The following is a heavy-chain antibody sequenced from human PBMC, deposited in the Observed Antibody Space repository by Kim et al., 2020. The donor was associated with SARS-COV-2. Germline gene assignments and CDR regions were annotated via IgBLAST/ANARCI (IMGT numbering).Heavy chain of an antibody. D-gene: IGHD2-2*01. V-gene: IGHV3-21*01. CDR2: ISSSSSYI. J-gene: IGHJ3*02. Sequence: GGSLRLSCAASGFTFSSYSMNWVRQAPGKGLEWVSSISSSSSYIYYADSVKGRFTISRDNAKNSLYLQMNSLRAEDTAVYYCARFIVVVPAAMPPGEAFDIWGQGTMVTVSS. CDR1: GFTFSSYS. CDR3: ARFIVVVPAAMPPGEAFDI.